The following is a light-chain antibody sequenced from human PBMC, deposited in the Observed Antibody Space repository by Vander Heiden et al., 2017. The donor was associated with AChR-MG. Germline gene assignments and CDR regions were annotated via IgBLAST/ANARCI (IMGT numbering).Light chain of an antibody. J-gene: IGLJ1*01. CDR2: GNS. V-gene: IGLV1-40*01. CDR3: QSYDSSLSGYV. Sequence: QSVLTQPPSVSGAPGQRVTISCTGSSPNIGAGYDVHWYQQFPGTAPRLLIYGNSNRPSGVPDRFSGSKSGTSASLAITGLQPEDEADYYCQSYDSSLSGYVFGTGTKVTVL. CDR1: SPNIGAGYD.